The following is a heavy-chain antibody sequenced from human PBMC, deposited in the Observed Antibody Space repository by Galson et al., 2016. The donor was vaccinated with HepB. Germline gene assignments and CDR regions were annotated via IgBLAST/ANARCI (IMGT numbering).Heavy chain of an antibody. CDR3: AHRRSGYCNSISCLYFDY. CDR2: IYWNDDK. J-gene: IGHJ4*02. CDR1: GFSLSTSGEG. V-gene: IGHV2-5*01. Sequence: PALAKPPQTLTLTCTFSGFSLSTSGEGVGWTRQPPGKALEWLALIYWNDDKRYSPSLRSRLTITKDTSKNQVVLTMTNMDPVDTATYYCAHRRSGYCNSISCLYFDYWGQGALVTVSS. D-gene: IGHD2-2*01.